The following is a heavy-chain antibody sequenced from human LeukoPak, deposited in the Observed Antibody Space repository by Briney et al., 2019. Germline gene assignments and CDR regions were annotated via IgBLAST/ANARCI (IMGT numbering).Heavy chain of an antibody. J-gene: IGHJ4*02. D-gene: IGHD3-10*01. CDR1: EFTFSSYD. V-gene: IGHV3-13*01. Sequence: GGSLRLSCAASEFTFSSYDMHWVRQATGKGLEWVSAIGTAGDTYYPGSVKGRFTISRENAKNSLYLQMDSLRAGDTAVYYCARGAGRVYGSGSYSPFDYWGQGTLVTVSS. CDR2: IGTAGDT. CDR3: ARGAGRVYGSGSYSPFDY.